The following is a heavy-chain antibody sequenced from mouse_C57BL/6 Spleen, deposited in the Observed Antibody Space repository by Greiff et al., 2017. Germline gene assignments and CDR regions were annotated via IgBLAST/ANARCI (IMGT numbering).Heavy chain of an antibody. D-gene: IGHD2-1*01. V-gene: IGHV1-64*01. J-gene: IGHJ2*01. CDR2: IHPNSGST. Sequence: VQLQQPGAELVKPGASVKLSCKASGYTFTSYWMHWVKQRPGQGLAWIGMIHPNSGSTNYNEKFKSKATLTVDKSSSTAYMQLSSLTSEDSAVYYCARSDGYYGNCLDYGGQGTTLTVSS. CDR1: GYTFTSYW. CDR3: ARSDGYYGNCLDY.